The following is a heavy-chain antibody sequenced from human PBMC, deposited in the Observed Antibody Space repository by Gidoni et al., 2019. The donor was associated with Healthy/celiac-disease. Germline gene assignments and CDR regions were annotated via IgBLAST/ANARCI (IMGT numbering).Heavy chain of an antibody. Sequence: EVQLLESGGGLVQPGGSLILSCSASGFTFSSYAMSWVRQAPGKGLEWVSAISGSGGSKDYADSVKGRFTISRDNSKNTMYLQMNSLRAEDTAVYYCAKEGGGLVYIPFDYWGQGTLVTVSS. V-gene: IGHV3-23*01. D-gene: IGHD6-19*01. CDR2: ISGSGGSK. CDR1: GFTFSSYA. J-gene: IGHJ4*02. CDR3: AKEGGGLVYIPFDY.